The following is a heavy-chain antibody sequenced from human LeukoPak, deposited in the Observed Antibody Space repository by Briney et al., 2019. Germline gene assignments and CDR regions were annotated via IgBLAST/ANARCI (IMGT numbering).Heavy chain of an antibody. D-gene: IGHD3-3*01. J-gene: IGHJ4*02. CDR3: ATDTYYDFWSGPVEY. V-gene: IGHV3-11*04. CDR2: ISSSGSTI. CDR1: GFTFSGYA. Sequence: PGGSLRLSCAASGFTFSGYAMSWVRQAPGKGLEWVSYISSSGSTIYYADSVKGRFTISRDNAKNSLYLQMNSLRAEDTAVYYCATDTYYDFWSGPVEYWGQGTLVTVSS.